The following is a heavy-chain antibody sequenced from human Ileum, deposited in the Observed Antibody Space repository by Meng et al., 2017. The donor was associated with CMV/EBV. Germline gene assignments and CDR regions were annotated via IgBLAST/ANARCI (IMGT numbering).Heavy chain of an antibody. CDR2: IYHGGST. J-gene: IGHJ4*02. CDR1: GDSITSFY. V-gene: IGHV4-4*07. D-gene: IGHD3-16*01. CDR3: ARGPGGFGDFNFDY. Sequence: QVQRQEPGPGRAKPAATPSLTCTVSGDSITSFYWSWIRQPAGKALEWIGRIYHGGSTNYNPSLKSRVTLSVDTSKNQFSMRLTSVTAADTAVYYCARGPGGFGDFNFDYWGQGTLVTVSS.